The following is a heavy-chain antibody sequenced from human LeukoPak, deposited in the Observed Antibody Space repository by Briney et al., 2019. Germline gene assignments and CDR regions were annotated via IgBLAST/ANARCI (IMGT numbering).Heavy chain of an antibody. CDR1: GFTFSDYY. D-gene: IGHD3-3*01. Sequence: GGSLRLSCAASGFTFSDYYMSWIRQAPGKGLEWVSYISSGGSTIKYADSVKGRFTVSRDNAKNSLYLQMNSLRAEDTAVYYCAKYDFWSGRDAWGQGTLVTVSS. CDR3: AKYDFWSGRDA. V-gene: IGHV3-11*04. CDR2: ISSGGSTI. J-gene: IGHJ4*02.